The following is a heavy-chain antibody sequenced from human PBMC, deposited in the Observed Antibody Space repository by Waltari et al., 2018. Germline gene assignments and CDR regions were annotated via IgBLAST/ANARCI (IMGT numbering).Heavy chain of an antibody. V-gene: IGHV1-69*01. CDR3: ARGGAGSIVVLEPAAGFHPFDI. J-gene: IGHJ3*02. Sequence: QVQLDQSGAEVKKPGSSVKVSCKASGGTFSSNVISGVRQAHGQGLEWMGGLTPIFGTTTYAQKFQGRVTIPADESTSTAYMELSSLRSDDSAVYYCARGGAGSIVVLEPAAGFHPFDIWGQGTLVTVSS. CDR2: LTPIFGTT. CDR1: GGTFSSNV. D-gene: IGHD2-2*01.